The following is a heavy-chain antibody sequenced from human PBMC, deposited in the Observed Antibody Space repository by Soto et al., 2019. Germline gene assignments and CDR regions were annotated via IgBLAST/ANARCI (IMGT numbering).Heavy chain of an antibody. CDR1: GFTFSIYS. Sequence: EVHLVESGGGLVQPGGSLRLSCAASGFTFSIYSMNWIRQAPGKGLQWVSYMTSDTKTIHYADSVKGRFTISRDNAKNLVYLQMTSLRDEDTAVYYCARSVEGHFDYWGQGTLVTVSS. CDR2: MTSDTKTI. CDR3: ARSVEGHFDY. D-gene: IGHD6-19*01. V-gene: IGHV3-48*02. J-gene: IGHJ4*02.